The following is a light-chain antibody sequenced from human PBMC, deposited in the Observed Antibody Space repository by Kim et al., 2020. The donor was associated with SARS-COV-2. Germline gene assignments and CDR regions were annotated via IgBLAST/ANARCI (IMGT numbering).Light chain of an antibody. V-gene: IGKV1-5*01. Sequence: LSASVGDRVTITCRASQNINSWLAWFQQKPGKAPKLLILDASNLESGVPSRFSGSGSGTEFTLTISSLQPDDFVTYYCQQYNTYYTFGQGTKLEI. CDR2: DAS. CDR1: QNINSW. CDR3: QQYNTYYT. J-gene: IGKJ2*01.